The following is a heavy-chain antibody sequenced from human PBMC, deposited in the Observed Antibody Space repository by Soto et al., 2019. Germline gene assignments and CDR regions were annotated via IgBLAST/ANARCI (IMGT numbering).Heavy chain of an antibody. CDR2: IYYSGST. D-gene: IGHD5-12*01. CDR3: ARQDIVATIEGFVDY. V-gene: IGHV4-39*01. CDR1: GGSISSSSYY. Sequence: QLQLQESGPGLVKPSETLSLTCTVSGGSISSSSYYWGWIRQPPGKGLEWIGSIYYSGSTYYNPSLNSRDTISVDTSKNQFPLKLSSVTAADTAVYYCARQDIVATIEGFVDYWGQGTLVTVSS. J-gene: IGHJ4*02.